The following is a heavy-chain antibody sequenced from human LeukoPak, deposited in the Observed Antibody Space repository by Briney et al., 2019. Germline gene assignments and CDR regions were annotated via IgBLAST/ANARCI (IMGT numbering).Heavy chain of an antibody. CDR3: ARTRSQGIAAQYFDY. CDR1: GASMSSYY. Sequence: SETLSLTCTVSGASMSSYYWTWTRQPPGKGLEWIGYIYSTGNTDSNPSLKSRVTISVDTSKNQFSLNLTSVTAADTAVYYCARTRSQGIAAQYFDYWGQGTLVTVSS. J-gene: IGHJ4*02. D-gene: IGHD6-13*01. CDR2: IYSTGNT. V-gene: IGHV4-59*08.